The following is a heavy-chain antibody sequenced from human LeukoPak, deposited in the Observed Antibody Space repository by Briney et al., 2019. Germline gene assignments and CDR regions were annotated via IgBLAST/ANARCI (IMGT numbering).Heavy chain of an antibody. V-gene: IGHV3-23*01. D-gene: IGHD6-13*01. CDR1: GFTFSSYA. Sequence: PGGSLSLSCAASGFTFSSYAMSWVRQAPGKGLEWVSVISGSGGSTNYADSVKGRFTISRDNSKNTLYLQMNSLRAEDTAVYYCGVYSSSWHDYWGQGTMVTVSS. CDR2: ISGSGGST. J-gene: IGHJ4*02. CDR3: GVYSSSWHDY.